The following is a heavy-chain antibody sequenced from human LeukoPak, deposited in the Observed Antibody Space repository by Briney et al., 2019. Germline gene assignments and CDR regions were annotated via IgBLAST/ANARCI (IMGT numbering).Heavy chain of an antibody. J-gene: IGHJ4*02. Sequence: PGGSLRLSCAASGFSFSSYAMTWVRQAPGKGLEWVSAISASGGTTYYVDSVKGRFTISRDNAKNTLYLQVNSLRAEDTAVYYCAKDRSGTNSDFDYWGQGTLVTVSS. V-gene: IGHV3-23*01. D-gene: IGHD1-14*01. CDR1: GFSFSSYA. CDR2: ISASGGTT. CDR3: AKDRSGTNSDFDY.